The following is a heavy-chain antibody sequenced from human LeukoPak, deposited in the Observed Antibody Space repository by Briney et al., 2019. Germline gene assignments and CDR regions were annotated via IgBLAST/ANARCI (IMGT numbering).Heavy chain of an antibody. J-gene: IGHJ5*02. CDR3: ARGRRGVVVPAAIGWFDP. CDR1: GYTLTELS. D-gene: IGHD2-2*02. Sequence: ASVKVSCKVSGYTLTELSMHWVRQAPGKGREWMGGFDPEDGETIYAQKFQGRVTMTEDTSTDTAYMELSSLRSEDTAVYYCARGRRGVVVPAAIGWFDPWGQGTLVTVSS. CDR2: FDPEDGET. V-gene: IGHV1-24*01.